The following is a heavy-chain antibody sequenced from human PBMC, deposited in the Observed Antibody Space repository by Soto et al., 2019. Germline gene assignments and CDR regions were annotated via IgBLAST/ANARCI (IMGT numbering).Heavy chain of an antibody. CDR2: IYYSGST. V-gene: IGHV4-59*01. Sequence: PSETLSLTCTVSGGSLSSYYWSWVRQPPGKGLEWIGYIYYSGSTNYNPSLKSRVTLSVDKSKSQFSLKLSSVTAADTAVYYCAKSRYCDDTSCAGGLDPWGQGTLVTVSS. D-gene: IGHD2-2*01. J-gene: IGHJ5*02. CDR3: AKSRYCDDTSCAGGLDP. CDR1: GGSLSSYY.